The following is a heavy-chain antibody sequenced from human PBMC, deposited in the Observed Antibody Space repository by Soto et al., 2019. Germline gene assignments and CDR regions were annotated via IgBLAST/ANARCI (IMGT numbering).Heavy chain of an antibody. Sequence: PSETLPLTCTVSGGSISSGGYYWSLILQHPGKGLEWIGYIYYSGTTYYNPSLKSRVTISVDTSKNQFSLKLSSVSAAETALYYCARCSLVVVPAPGFDPWGRGALVTVSS. V-gene: IGHV4-31*03. J-gene: IGHJ5*02. CDR1: GGSISSGGYY. CDR2: IYYSGTT. CDR3: ARCSLVVVPAPGFDP. D-gene: IGHD2-2*01.